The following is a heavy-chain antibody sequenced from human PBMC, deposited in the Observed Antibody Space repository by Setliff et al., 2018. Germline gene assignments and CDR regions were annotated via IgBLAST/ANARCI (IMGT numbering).Heavy chain of an antibody. CDR2: INHSGST. CDR1: GGSFSGYY. Sequence: SETLSLTCAVYGGSFSGYYWSWIRQPPGKGLEWIGEINHSGSTNYNPSLKSRVTISVDTSKNQFSLKLSPVTAADTAVYYCARGPKSGSYNDAFDIWGQGTMVTVSS. J-gene: IGHJ3*02. D-gene: IGHD1-26*01. V-gene: IGHV4-34*01. CDR3: ARGPKSGSYNDAFDI.